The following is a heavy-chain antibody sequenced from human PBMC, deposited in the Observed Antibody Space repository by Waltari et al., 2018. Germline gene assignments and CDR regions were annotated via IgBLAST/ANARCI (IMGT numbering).Heavy chain of an antibody. CDR1: GFSFDTHA. V-gene: IGHV3-23*01. J-gene: IGHJ4*02. CDR3: ARGGFGTTYIFDH. D-gene: IGHD3-10*01. Sequence: EVQLLESGGGLVPPGGSLRLSCAASGFSFDTHAMTWVRRAPGQGLKLVSTISSSSAGTYYADSVKGRFTISRDNSKSAFYLQMDGLTVEDTAVYFCARGGFGTTYIFDHWGQGTLVTVSS. CDR2: ISSSSAGT.